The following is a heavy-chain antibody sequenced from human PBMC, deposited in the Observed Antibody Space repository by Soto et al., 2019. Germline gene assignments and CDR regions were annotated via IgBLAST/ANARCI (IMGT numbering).Heavy chain of an antibody. CDR2: ISWNGANT. J-gene: IGHJ3*01. V-gene: IGHV3-20*04. CDR3: ARDGGVVVAVDACDV. D-gene: IGHD6-19*01. CDR1: GFTFDDHG. Sequence: EVQLVESGGGVVRPGGSLRLSCAASGFTFDDHGMTWVRQAPGKGLEWVSGISWNGANTGYADSVKGRFTISRDNAKNFLYLRMNSLSGEDTALYYCARDGGVVVAVDACDVWGQGTMVTVSS.